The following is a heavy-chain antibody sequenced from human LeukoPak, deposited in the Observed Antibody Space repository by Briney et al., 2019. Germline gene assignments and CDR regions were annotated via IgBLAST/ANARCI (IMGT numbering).Heavy chain of an antibody. V-gene: IGHV3-30*04. CDR3: ARAGYYGSGSYPIKFDY. Sequence: GGSPRLSCAASGFTFSSYAMHWVRQAPGKGLEWVAVISYDGSNKYYADSVKGRFTISRDNSKNTLYLQMNSLRAEDTAVYYCARAGYYGSGSYPIKFDYWGQGTLVTVSS. CDR2: ISYDGSNK. CDR1: GFTFSSYA. D-gene: IGHD3-10*01. J-gene: IGHJ4*02.